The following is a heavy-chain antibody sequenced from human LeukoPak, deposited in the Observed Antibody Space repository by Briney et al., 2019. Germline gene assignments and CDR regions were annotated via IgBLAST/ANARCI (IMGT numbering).Heavy chain of an antibody. V-gene: IGHV3-7*03. CDR1: GFTFTSYW. J-gene: IGHJ3*02. Sequence: GGSLRLSCEASGFTFTSYWMSWVRQAPGKGLEWVANIKHDGSEKYYVDSVKGRFTISRDNAKSSLHLQMNSLRAEDTAVYYCARRLWGITVTTSLFAFDMWGQGTMVTVSS. D-gene: IGHD4-17*01. CDR2: IKHDGSEK. CDR3: ARRLWGITVTTSLFAFDM.